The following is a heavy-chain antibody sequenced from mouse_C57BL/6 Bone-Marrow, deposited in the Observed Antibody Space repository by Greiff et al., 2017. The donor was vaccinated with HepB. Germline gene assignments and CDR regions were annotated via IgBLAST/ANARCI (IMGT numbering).Heavy chain of an antibody. CDR2: IYPGSGST. V-gene: IGHV1-55*01. CDR3: AIRGNYYGFAY. D-gene: IGHD1-1*01. CDR1: GYTFTSYW. J-gene: IGHJ3*01. Sequence: QVQLQQSGPELVKPGASVKMSCKASGYTFTSYWITWVKQRPGQGLEWIGDIYPGSGSTNYNEKFKSKATLTVDTSSSTAYMQLSSLTSEDSAVYYCAIRGNYYGFAYWGQGTLVTVSA.